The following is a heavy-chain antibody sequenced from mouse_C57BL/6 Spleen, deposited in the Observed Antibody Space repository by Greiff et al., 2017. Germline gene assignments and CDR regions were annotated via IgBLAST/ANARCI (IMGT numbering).Heavy chain of an antibody. D-gene: IGHD1-1*01. J-gene: IGHJ4*01. CDR2: ISYDGSN. Sequence: EVHLVESGPGLVKPSQSLSLTCSVTGYSITSGYYWNWIRQFPGNKLEWMGYISYDGSNNYNPSLKNRISITRDTSKNQFFLKLNSVTTEDTATYYCAREITTVYWGQGTSVTVSS. CDR3: AREITTVY. CDR1: GYSITSGYY. V-gene: IGHV3-6*01.